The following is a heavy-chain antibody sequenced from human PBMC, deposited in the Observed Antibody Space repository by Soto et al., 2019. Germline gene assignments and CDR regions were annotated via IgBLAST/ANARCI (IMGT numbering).Heavy chain of an antibody. V-gene: IGHV1-69*01. CDR3: ARVGAYCGGDCFSAEYASSGMYA. CDR1: GGTFSSYA. J-gene: IGHJ6*02. Sequence: SVKVSCKASGGTFSSYAISWVRQAPGQGLEWMGGIIPIFGTANYAQKFQGRVTITADESTSTAYMELSSLRSEDTAVYYCARVGAYCGGDCFSAEYASSGMYACCQGAALPVS. D-gene: IGHD2-21*02. CDR2: IIPIFGTA.